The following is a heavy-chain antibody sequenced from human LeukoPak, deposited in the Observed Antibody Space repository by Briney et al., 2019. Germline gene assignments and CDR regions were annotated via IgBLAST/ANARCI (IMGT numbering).Heavy chain of an antibody. CDR2: IYYSGRT. V-gene: IGHV4-59*01. D-gene: IGHD1-1*01. Sequence: SETLSLTCTVSGGSISSYYWSWIRQPPGKGLEWIGYIYYSGRTHYNPSLKSRVTISVDTSKNQFSLRLSSVTAADTAVYYCARPNWNDLHFDYWGQGTLVTVSS. J-gene: IGHJ4*02. CDR1: GGSISSYY. CDR3: ARPNWNDLHFDY.